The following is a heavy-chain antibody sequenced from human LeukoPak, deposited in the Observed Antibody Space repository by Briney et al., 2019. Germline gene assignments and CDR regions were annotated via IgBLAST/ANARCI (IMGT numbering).Heavy chain of an antibody. Sequence: ASVKVSCKASGGTFISYAISWVRQAPGQGLEWMGGIIPIFGTANYAQKFQGRVTITADEPTSTAYMELSSLRSEDTAVYYCARDVGSSSRMDVWGQGTTVTVSS. CDR2: IIPIFGTA. J-gene: IGHJ6*02. V-gene: IGHV1-69*13. D-gene: IGHD6-6*01. CDR1: GGTFISYA. CDR3: ARDVGSSSRMDV.